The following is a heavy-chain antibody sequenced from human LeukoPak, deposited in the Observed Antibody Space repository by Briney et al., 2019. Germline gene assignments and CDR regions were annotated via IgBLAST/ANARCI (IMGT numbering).Heavy chain of an antibody. Sequence: GGSLRLSCAASGFTFSSYEMNWVRQAPGKGLEWVSSISSSSSYIYYADSVKGRFTISRDNAKNSLYLQMNSLRAEDTAVYYCARAKGHSYGPFDYWGQGTLVTVSS. CDR2: ISSSSSYI. CDR3: ARAKGHSYGPFDY. CDR1: GFTFSSYE. J-gene: IGHJ4*02. V-gene: IGHV3-21*01. D-gene: IGHD5-18*01.